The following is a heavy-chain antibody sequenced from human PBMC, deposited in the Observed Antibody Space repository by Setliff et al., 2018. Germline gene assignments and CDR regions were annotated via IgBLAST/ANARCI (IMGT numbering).Heavy chain of an antibody. V-gene: IGHV1-3*03. D-gene: IGHD2-21*01. CDR2: VNIDNGKT. Sequence: ASVKVSCKASGYSFTLYAMHWMRQAPGQRLEWMGWVNIDNGKTEYSQEFQDRVTFTRDTFAETAYMELRSLTSDDMAVYYCARGYCDGIGCPAPLYYFDSWGQGTLVTVSS. CDR1: GYSFTLYA. CDR3: ARGYCDGIGCPAPLYYFDS. J-gene: IGHJ4*02.